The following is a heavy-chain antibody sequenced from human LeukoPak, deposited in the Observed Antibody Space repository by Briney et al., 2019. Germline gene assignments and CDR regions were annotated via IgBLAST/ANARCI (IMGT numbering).Heavy chain of an antibody. D-gene: IGHD1-14*01. CDR1: GFTVSSNY. J-gene: IGHJ4*02. CDR3: ARTYRTGRIYYFDY. V-gene: IGHV3-21*01. Sequence: GGSLRLSCAASGFTVSSNYMSWVRQAPGKGLEWVAATSSSDAGTYHADSVKGRFTISRDNAKNSLYLLMNSLRAEDTAVYYCARTYRTGRIYYFDYWGQGTLVTVSS. CDR2: TSSSDAGT.